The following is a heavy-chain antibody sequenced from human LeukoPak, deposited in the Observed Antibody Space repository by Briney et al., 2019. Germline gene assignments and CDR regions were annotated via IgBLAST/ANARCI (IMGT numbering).Heavy chain of an antibody. CDR1: GGSISSYY. J-gene: IGHJ4*02. CDR3: ARESSSSWYQRGLDY. V-gene: IGHV4-39*06. Sequence: SETLSLTCTVSGGSISSYYWGWVRQPPGKGLEWIGNIYYSGSTYYNPSLKSRVTISVDTSKNQFPLKLSSVTAADTAVYYCARESSSSWYQRGLDYWGQGTLVTVSS. D-gene: IGHD6-13*01. CDR2: IYYSGST.